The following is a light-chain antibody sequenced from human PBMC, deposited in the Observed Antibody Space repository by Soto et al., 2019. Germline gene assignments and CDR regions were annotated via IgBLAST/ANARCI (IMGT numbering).Light chain of an antibody. CDR2: DSS. CDR3: QQRKNWPPIT. J-gene: IGKJ5*01. Sequence: EIELTQSPATLSLSPGETATLSCRASQNVDKFLAWYQQRPGQPPRLLIFDSSNRATGVPVRFSGSGSGTVFTLTIGSLEPEDSAVYYCQQRKNWPPITFGQGTRLENK. V-gene: IGKV3-11*01. CDR1: QNVDKF.